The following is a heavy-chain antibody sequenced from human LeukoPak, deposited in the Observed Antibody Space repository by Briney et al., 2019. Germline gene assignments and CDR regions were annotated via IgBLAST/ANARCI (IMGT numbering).Heavy chain of an antibody. CDR3: ARPFNWFDP. Sequence: LGASLQISGKCSGINFTNNWIGWVRQMPGKGLEGMGIIYPADSDTRYSPSFQGQVTISADKSISTAYLQWSSLKASDTAMYYCARPFNWFDPWGQGTLVTVSS. CDR2: IYPADSDT. CDR1: GINFTNNW. J-gene: IGHJ5*02. V-gene: IGHV5-51*01.